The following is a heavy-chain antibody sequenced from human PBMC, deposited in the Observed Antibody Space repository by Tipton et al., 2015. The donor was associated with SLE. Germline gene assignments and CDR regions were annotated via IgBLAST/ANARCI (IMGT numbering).Heavy chain of an antibody. CDR3: AKEKGGGVKVGFHGMDV. Sequence: QSGAEVKKSGSSVKVSCKASGGTFSSYRQAPGQGLEWMGWISAYNGNTNYAQKLQGRVTMTTDTSTSTAYMEVSRLRSDDTAVYYCAKEKGGGVKVGFHGMDVWGQGTTVTVSS. J-gene: IGHJ6*02. V-gene: IGHV1-18*01. CDR1: GGTFSSY. D-gene: IGHD2-8*02. CDR2: ISAYNGNT.